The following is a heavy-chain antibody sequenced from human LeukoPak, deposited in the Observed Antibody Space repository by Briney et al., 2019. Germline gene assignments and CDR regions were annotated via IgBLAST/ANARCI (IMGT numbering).Heavy chain of an antibody. CDR2: IYYSRNT. J-gene: IGHJ4*02. CDR3: ARQTGSGLFILP. Sequence: SETLSLTCTVSGYSISSGYYWGWIRQPPGKGLKWISSIYYSRNTYYNASLKSQVSISIDTSKNQFSLRLTSVTAADTAVYYCARQTGSGLFILPGGQGTLVTVSS. CDR1: GYSISSGYY. D-gene: IGHD3/OR15-3a*01. V-gene: IGHV4-38-2*02.